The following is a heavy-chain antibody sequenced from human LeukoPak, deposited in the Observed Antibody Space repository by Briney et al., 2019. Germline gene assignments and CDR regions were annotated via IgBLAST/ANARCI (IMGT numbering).Heavy chain of an antibody. CDR2: IYHSGST. CDR3: ARDARAPNYYYGMDV. V-gene: IGHV4-38-2*02. J-gene: IGHJ6*04. CDR1: GYSISSGYY. Sequence: SETLSLTRAVSGYSISSGYYWGWIRQPPGKGLEWIGSIYHSGSTYYNPSLKSRVTISVDTSKNQFSLKLSSVTAADTAVYYCARDARAPNYYYGMDVWGKGTTVTVSS.